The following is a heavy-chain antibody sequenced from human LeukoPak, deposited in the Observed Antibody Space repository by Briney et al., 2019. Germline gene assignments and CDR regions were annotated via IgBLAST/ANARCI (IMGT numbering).Heavy chain of an antibody. CDR1: GFTFSSYA. D-gene: IGHD6-19*01. Sequence: GGSLRLSCAASGFTFSSYAMSWVRQAPGKGLEWVSAISGSGGSTYYADSVRGRFTISRDNSKNTLYLQMNSLRAGDTAVYYCAKADVEWLVRGYFDDWGQGTLVPVSS. CDR3: AKADVEWLVRGYFDD. V-gene: IGHV3-23*01. CDR2: ISGSGGST. J-gene: IGHJ4*02.